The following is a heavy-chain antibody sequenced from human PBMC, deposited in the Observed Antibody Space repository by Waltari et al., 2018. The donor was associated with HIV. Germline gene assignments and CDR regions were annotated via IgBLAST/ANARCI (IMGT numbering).Heavy chain of an antibody. J-gene: IGHJ5*02. Sequence: QVQLQESGPGLVKPSETLSLTCAVSGYPISSGYYWGWLRQPPGKGLEWIGSIHHSGSTYYNPSLKSRVTLSVDTSKNHFSLKLNSVTAADKAVYYCAGEVGYCSGGTCYSGWFDPWGQGTLVTVSS. D-gene: IGHD2-15*01. CDR2: IHHSGST. CDR3: AGEVGYCSGGTCYSGWFDP. V-gene: IGHV4-38-2*01. CDR1: GYPISSGYY.